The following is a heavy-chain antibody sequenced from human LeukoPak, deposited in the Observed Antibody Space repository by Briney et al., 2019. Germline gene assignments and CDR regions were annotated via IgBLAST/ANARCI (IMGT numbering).Heavy chain of an antibody. V-gene: IGHV4-59*01. CDR2: VYNRGTT. D-gene: IGHD6-6*01. Sequence: SETLSLTCTVSGGSISSSYWTWIRQPPGKGLEWIGHVYNRGTTNYNPSLQSRVTISVDTSKNQFSLKLSSVTAADTAVYYCARVSGSSSSFIDYWGQGTLVTVSS. J-gene: IGHJ4*02. CDR1: GGSISSSY. CDR3: ARVSGSSSSFIDY.